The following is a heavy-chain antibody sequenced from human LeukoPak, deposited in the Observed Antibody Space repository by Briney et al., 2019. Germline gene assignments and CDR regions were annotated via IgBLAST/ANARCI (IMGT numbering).Heavy chain of an antibody. J-gene: IGHJ4*02. V-gene: IGHV1-69*05. D-gene: IGHD3-22*01. CDR3: ARARDDSSGYYPFDY. Sequence: LVKVSCKASGGTFSSYAISWVRQAPGQGLEWMGGIIPIFGTANYAQKFQGRVTITTDESTSTAYMELSSLRSEDTAVYYCARARDDSSGYYPFDYWGQGTLVTVSS. CDR1: GGTFSSYA. CDR2: IIPIFGTA.